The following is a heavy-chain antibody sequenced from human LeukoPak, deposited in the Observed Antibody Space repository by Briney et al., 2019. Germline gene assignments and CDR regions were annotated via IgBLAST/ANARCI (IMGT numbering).Heavy chain of an antibody. CDR1: GGTFSSYA. CDR2: IIPIFGTA. D-gene: IGHD1-26*01. J-gene: IGHJ1*01. V-gene: IGHV1-69*13. Sequence: GASVKVSCKASGGTFSSYAISWVRQAPGQGLEWMGGIIPIFGTANYAQKFQGRVTITADESTSRAYMELSSLRSEDTAVYYCARGRDSGSYSHFQQWGQGTLLTVSS. CDR3: ARGRDSGSYSHFQQ.